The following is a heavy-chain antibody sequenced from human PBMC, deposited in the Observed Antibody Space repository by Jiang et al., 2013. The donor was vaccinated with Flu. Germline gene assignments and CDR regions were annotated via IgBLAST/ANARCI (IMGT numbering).Heavy chain of an antibody. V-gene: IGHV4-59*08. CDR2: KYYTGAS. CDR3: TRLSCSYGSCYEAY. CDR1: SGPISGYY. J-gene: IGHJ4*02. Sequence: SSGPISGYYWSWIRQPPGRGLEWIGYKYYTGASNYNYNPSLKSRVTISVDTSKNQISLHLTSVTAADTAVYYCTRLSCSYGSCYEAYWGPGLLVTVSS. D-gene: IGHD2-15*01.